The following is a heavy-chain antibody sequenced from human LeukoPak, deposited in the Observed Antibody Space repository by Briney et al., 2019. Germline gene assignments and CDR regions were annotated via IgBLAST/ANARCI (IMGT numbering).Heavy chain of an antibody. Sequence: GASVKVSCKASGYTFTGYYMHWVRQAPGQGLEWMGWINPNSGGTNYAQKFQGRVTMTRDTSISTAYMELSRLRSDDTAVYYCAVFQWELLLDYDYWGQGTLVTVSS. J-gene: IGHJ4*02. CDR3: AVFQWELLLDYDY. D-gene: IGHD1-26*01. CDR2: INPNSGGT. V-gene: IGHV1-2*02. CDR1: GYTFTGYY.